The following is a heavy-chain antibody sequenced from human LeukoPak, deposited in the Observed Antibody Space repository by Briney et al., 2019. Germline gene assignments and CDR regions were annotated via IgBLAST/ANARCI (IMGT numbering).Heavy chain of an antibody. CDR1: GYTFTGYY. CDR3: ARVKRGFWSGFVEDAFDI. J-gene: IGHJ3*02. Sequence: ASVKVSCKASGYTFTGYYMHWVRQAPGQGLEWMGWINPNSGGTNFAQKFQGRVTMTRDTSISTAYMELSRLRSDDTAVYYCARVKRGFWSGFVEDAFDIWGQGTMVTVSS. CDR2: INPNSGGT. V-gene: IGHV1-2*02. D-gene: IGHD3-3*01.